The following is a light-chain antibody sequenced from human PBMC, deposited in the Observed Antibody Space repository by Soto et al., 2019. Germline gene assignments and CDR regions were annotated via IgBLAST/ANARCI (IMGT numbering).Light chain of an antibody. J-gene: IGKJ5*01. V-gene: IGKV3-15*01. CDR3: QQYDNKPPIT. CDR2: ATS. Sequence: EIVMTQSPATLSVSPGERATLSCRASQSVSSNLAWYHQNPGQAPRLLMYATSTRATGIPDRFSGSGSGTEFSLTISSLQSEDFAVYHCQQYDNKPPITFGQGTRLEIK. CDR1: QSVSSN.